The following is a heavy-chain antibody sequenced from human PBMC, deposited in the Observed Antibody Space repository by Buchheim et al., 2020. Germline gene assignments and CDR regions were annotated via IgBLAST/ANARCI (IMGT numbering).Heavy chain of an antibody. CDR3: ARDLSLEWELPIAFGYYYGMDV. V-gene: IGHV1-46*01. Sequence: QVQLVQSGAEVKKPGASVKVSCKASGYTFTSYYMHWVRQAPGQGLEWMGIINPSGGSTSYAQKFQGRVTMTRDTSTSTVYMELSSLRSEDTAVYYCARDLSLEWELPIAFGYYYGMDVWGQGTT. J-gene: IGHJ6*02. D-gene: IGHD1-26*01. CDR2: INPSGGST. CDR1: GYTFTSYY.